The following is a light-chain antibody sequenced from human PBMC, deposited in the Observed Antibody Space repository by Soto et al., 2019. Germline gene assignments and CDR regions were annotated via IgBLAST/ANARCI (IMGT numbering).Light chain of an antibody. CDR1: QSVSTY. J-gene: IGKJ1*01. CDR2: DAS. Sequence: EIVLTQSPATLSLSPGERATLSCRASQSVSTYLAWYQQKPGQAPRLLIYDASSRAPGIPARFSGSGSGTEFTLTISSLEPEDFAVYYCQQRSSWPVTFGQGTRVEIK. CDR3: QQRSSWPVT. V-gene: IGKV3-11*01.